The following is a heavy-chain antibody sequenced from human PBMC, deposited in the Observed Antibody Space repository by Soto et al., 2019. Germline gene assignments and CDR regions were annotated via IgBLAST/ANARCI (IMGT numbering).Heavy chain of an antibody. V-gene: IGHV3-33*01. J-gene: IGHJ4*02. Sequence: QVQLVESGGGVVQPGGSLRLSCAASGFTFSNYGMHWVRQAPGKGLEWVAVIWYDGNNKYYADSVKGRFTISRDHSNNTLYVQMTSLRAEDPAVYYCASVLHSLFDYWGQGTMVTVSS. CDR3: ASVLHSLFDY. CDR2: IWYDGNNK. CDR1: GFTFSNYG. D-gene: IGHD2-21*01.